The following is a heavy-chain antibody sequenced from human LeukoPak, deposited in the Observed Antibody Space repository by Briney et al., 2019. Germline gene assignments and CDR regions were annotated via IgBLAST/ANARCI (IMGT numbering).Heavy chain of an antibody. Sequence: GGSLRLSCIASGFTFGDYAMSWIRQAPGKGLEWVSYISSSGSSIYYADSVKGRFTSSRDNAKNSLYLQMNSLRAEDTAVYYCARRGIVVRDFDYWGQGTLVTVSS. CDR1: GFTFGDYA. CDR3: ARRGIVVRDFDY. J-gene: IGHJ4*02. D-gene: IGHD3-22*01. CDR2: ISSSGSSI. V-gene: IGHV3-11*04.